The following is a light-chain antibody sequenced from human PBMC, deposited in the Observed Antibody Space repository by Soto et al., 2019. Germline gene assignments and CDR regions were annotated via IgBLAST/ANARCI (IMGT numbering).Light chain of an antibody. CDR3: QQFSSYPLT. V-gene: IGKV3-20*01. J-gene: IGKJ4*01. CDR2: DAS. CDR1: QTVRNNY. Sequence: ELVLTHSPCTLSLSPVLRATLSFRSSQTVRNNYLAGYQQKPGQAPRLLIYDASSRATGIPDRFSGGGSGTDFTLTISRLEPEDFAVYYCQQFSSYPLTFGGGTKVDIK.